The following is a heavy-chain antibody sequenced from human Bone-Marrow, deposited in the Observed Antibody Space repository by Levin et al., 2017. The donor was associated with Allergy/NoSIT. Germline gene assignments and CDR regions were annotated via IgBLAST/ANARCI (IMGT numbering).Heavy chain of an antibody. CDR2: ISGSGSIT. V-gene: IGHV3-23*02. CDR3: AKDRDSSSARAYGLDV. D-gene: IGHD3-22*01. J-gene: IGHJ6*02. Sequence: LTCAASGFTFSTYAMTWVRQAPGKGLEWICSISGSGSITYYGDSVKGRVTISRDNSRDTLYLQMSSLRAEDTAVYFCAKDRDSSSARAYGLDVWGQGTTVTVSS. CDR1: GFTFSTYA.